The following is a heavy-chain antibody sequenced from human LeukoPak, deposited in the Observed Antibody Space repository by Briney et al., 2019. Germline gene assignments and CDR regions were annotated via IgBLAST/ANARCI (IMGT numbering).Heavy chain of an antibody. J-gene: IGHJ4*02. D-gene: IGHD5-18*01. Sequence: SETLSLTCTVSGDSISSYYWSWIRQPPGKGLEWIGYIYYSGSTNYNPSLKSRVTISVDTSKNQFSLKLSSVTAADTAVYYCARTNTAMVNYYFDFWGQGTLVTVSS. V-gene: IGHV4-59*01. CDR2: IYYSGST. CDR3: ARTNTAMVNYYFDF. CDR1: GDSISSYY.